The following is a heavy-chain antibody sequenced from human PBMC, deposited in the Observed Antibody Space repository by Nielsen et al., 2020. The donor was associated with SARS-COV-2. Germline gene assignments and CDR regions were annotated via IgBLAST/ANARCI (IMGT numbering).Heavy chain of an antibody. CDR3: AKDSSSSWYKDYFDY. Sequence: GGSLRLSCAASGFIFRSYGMHWVRQAPGKGLEWVAVISYDGSNKYYADSVKGRFTITRDISKNTLYLQVNSLRAEDTAVYYCAKDSSSSWYKDYFDYWGQGTLVTISS. J-gene: IGHJ4*02. CDR1: GFIFRSYG. V-gene: IGHV3-30*18. CDR2: ISYDGSNK. D-gene: IGHD6-13*01.